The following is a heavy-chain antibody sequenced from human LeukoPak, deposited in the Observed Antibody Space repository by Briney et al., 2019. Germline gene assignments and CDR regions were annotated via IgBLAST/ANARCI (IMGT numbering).Heavy chain of an antibody. D-gene: IGHD4-17*01. CDR3: ARPKVGYGDFYFVY. V-gene: IGHV5-51*01. Sequence: GESLKISCKGSGYSFTRKWIGWVRQMPGKGLEWMAIIYPGDSDTRYSPSFQGQVTISADKSISTAYLQWSSLKASDTAMYFCARPKVGYGDFYFVYWGQGTLVTVSS. J-gene: IGHJ4*02. CDR2: IYPGDSDT. CDR1: GYSFTRKW.